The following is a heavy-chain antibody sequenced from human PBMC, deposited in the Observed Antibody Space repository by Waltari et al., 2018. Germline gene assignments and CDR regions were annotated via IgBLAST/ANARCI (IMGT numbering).Heavy chain of an antibody. CDR2: IYYSGST. CDR3: ASLFYYDRPY. CDR1: GGSISSSSYY. D-gene: IGHD3-16*01. Sequence: QLQLQESGPGLVKPSETLSLTCTVSGGSISSSSYYWGWIRQPPGQGLEWIGSIYYSGSTYYSPSLKSRVTISVETSKNQFSLKLSSVTAADTAVYYCASLFYYDRPYWGQGTLVTVSS. J-gene: IGHJ4*02. V-gene: IGHV4-39*01.